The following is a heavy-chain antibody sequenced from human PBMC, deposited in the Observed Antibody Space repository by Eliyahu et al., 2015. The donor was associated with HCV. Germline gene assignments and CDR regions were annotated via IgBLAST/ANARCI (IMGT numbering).Heavy chain of an antibody. V-gene: IGHV4-39*07. Sequence: QLQLQESGPGLVKPSETLSXTCIVSGGSISATXHLWGXXRXPPGKGLXWIGXVYHSGSTXYNPSLKSRVTISVDTSKNQFSLKLSSVTAADTALYYCARYDSRGSYKYFDYWGQGTLVTVSS. D-gene: IGHD3-22*01. CDR3: ARYDSRGSYKYFDY. CDR2: VYHSGST. CDR1: GGSISATXHL. J-gene: IGHJ4*02.